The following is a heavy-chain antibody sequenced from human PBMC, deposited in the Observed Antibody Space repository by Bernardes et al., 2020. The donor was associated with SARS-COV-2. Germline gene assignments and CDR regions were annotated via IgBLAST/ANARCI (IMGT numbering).Heavy chain of an antibody. J-gene: IGHJ6*02. V-gene: IGHV3-20*01. Sequence: GGSLRLSCAASGFTFDDDGMSWGRQAPGKGLEWVSCINWNGGSTGYADSVKGRFTISRDNAKNSLYLQMNSLRAEDTALYHCARAGIEYYYDSSGYSSEDYYGMDVWGQGTTVTVSS. CDR3: ARAGIEYYYDSSGYSSEDYYGMDV. CDR1: GFTFDDDG. CDR2: INWNGGST. D-gene: IGHD3-22*01.